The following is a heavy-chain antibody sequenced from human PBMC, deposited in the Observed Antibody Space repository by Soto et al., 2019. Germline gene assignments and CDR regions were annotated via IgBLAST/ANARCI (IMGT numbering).Heavy chain of an antibody. CDR1: GGTFSSYI. CDR3: ARFPQTAVVGAAYFDY. CDR2: IIPILGIA. D-gene: IGHD1-26*01. Sequence: QVQLVQSGAEVKKPGSSVKVSCKASGGTFSSYIISWVRQAPGQGLEWMGRIIPILGIANYAQKFQGRVTITADQATGTAYMGLSSLRFEDTGVYYCARFPQTAVVGAAYFDYGGQGTLVTVSS. V-gene: IGHV1-69*02. J-gene: IGHJ4*02.